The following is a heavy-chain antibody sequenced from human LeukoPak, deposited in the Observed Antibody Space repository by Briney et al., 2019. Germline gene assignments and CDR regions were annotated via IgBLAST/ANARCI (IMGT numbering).Heavy chain of an antibody. Sequence: PGGSLRLSCAASGFSFSSYGMHWVRQAPGKGLEWVAVIWFDGSNKYYADSVKGRFTISRDNSKNTLFLQMNSLRAEDTAVYYCTKRGYSYEADYWGQGTLVTVSS. V-gene: IGHV3-33*06. D-gene: IGHD5-18*01. CDR2: IWFDGSNK. CDR3: TKRGYSYEADY. CDR1: GFSFSSYG. J-gene: IGHJ4*02.